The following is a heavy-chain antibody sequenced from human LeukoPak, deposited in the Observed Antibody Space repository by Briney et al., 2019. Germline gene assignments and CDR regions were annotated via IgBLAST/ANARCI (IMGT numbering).Heavy chain of an antibody. Sequence: GGSLRLSCAASGFTFSSYGMSWVRQAPGKGPEWVSGINWNGGSTGYADSVKGRFTISRDNAKNSLYLQMNSLRAEDTAVYYCAGEYKQQPSRWGQGTLVTVSS. CDR2: INWNGGST. V-gene: IGHV3-20*04. CDR1: GFTFSSYG. CDR3: AGEYKQQPSR. J-gene: IGHJ4*02. D-gene: IGHD6-13*01.